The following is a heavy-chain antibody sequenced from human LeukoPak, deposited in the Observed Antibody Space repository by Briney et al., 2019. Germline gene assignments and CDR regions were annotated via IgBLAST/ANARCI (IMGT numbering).Heavy chain of an antibody. Sequence: GGSLRLSCATSGFTFSSYAMSWVRQAPGKGLEWVSTISGSGGVTYYPDSVRGRFTISRDNSKNTLHLQMDSLRAEDTAIYYCAKWPEGATPKFHYWGQGTLVTVSS. CDR2: ISGSGGVT. CDR1: GFTFSSYA. V-gene: IGHV3-23*01. CDR3: AKWPEGATPKFHY. D-gene: IGHD1-26*01. J-gene: IGHJ4*02.